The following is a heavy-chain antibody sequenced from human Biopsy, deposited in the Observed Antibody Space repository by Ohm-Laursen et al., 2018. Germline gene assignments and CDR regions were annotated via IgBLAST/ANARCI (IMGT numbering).Heavy chain of an antibody. CDR3: ARDTRWSHYSMDV. J-gene: IGHJ6*02. V-gene: IGHV3-11*01. CDR1: GFSCSNNN. Sequence: SRRLSCTSSGFSCSNNNMRWNRQATGRGPERGLYISGGGTIYSRDSMKGRVTISRDNAKNSQYLQMHSLRAEVTAVYYCARDTRWSHYSMDVWGQGTTVAVSS. D-gene: IGHD4-23*01. CDR2: ISGGGTI.